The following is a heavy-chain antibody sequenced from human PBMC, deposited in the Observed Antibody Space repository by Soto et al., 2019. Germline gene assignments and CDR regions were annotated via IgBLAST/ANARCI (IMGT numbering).Heavy chain of an antibody. CDR2: INHSGST. V-gene: IGHV4-34*01. D-gene: IGHD6-13*01. J-gene: IGHJ3*02. Sequence: PSETLSLTGAVYGGSFSGYYWSWIRQPPGKGLEWIGEINHSGSTNYNPSLKSRVTISVDTSKNQFSLKLSSVTAADTAVYYCASGWYRAFDIWGQGTMVTVSS. CDR3: ASGWYRAFDI. CDR1: GGSFSGYY.